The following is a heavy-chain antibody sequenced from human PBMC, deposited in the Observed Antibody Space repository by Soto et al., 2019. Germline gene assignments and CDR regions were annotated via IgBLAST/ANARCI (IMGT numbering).Heavy chain of an antibody. CDR3: ARDRKLQQLGHDYYGMEV. J-gene: IGHJ6*02. CDR1: GFTFSSYG. V-gene: IGHV3-33*01. Sequence: QVQLVESGGGVVQPGRSLRLSCAASGFTFSSYGMHWVRQAPGKGLEWVAVIWYDGSNKYYADSVKGRFTLSRDNSNNTLYLQMNSLRAEDTAVYYCARDRKLQQLGHDYYGMEVWGQGTTVTVSS. D-gene: IGHD6-13*01. CDR2: IWYDGSNK.